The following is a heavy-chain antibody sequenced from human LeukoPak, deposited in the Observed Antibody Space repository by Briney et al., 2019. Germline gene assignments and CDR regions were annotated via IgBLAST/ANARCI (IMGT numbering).Heavy chain of an antibody. CDR1: GYSISSGYY. J-gene: IGHJ4*02. CDR2: IYYSGST. D-gene: IGHD3-22*01. V-gene: IGHV4-61*01. Sequence: SETLSLTCTVSGYSISSGYYWGWIRQPPGKGLEWIGYIYYSGSTNYNPSLKSRVTISVDTSKNQFSLRLRSVTAADTAVYYCARVTGYMIEDYFDYWGQGTLVTVSS. CDR3: ARVTGYMIEDYFDY.